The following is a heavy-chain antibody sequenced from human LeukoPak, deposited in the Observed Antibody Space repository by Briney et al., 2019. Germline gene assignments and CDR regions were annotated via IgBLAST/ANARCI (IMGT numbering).Heavy chain of an antibody. Sequence: ASVKVSCKASGYSFTGSYIHWVRQAPGQGPEWMGVINPSGSSTIYAQKFKGRDTMTKDTSTGTVYIDLSSLRSEDTAVYYCASTKASDWHLTASPLDFWGQGTLVSVSS. J-gene: IGHJ4*02. CDR2: INPSGSST. V-gene: IGHV1-46*01. D-gene: IGHD1-7*01. CDR1: GYSFTGSY. CDR3: ASTKASDWHLTASPLDF.